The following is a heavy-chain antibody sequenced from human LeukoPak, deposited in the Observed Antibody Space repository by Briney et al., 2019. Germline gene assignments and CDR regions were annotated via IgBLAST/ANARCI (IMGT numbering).Heavy chain of an antibody. CDR2: MNSYATTT. Sequence: GGSLTLTCAASAFSINKFWMHWVRQGPAKGLEWVSRMNSYATTTTYADSVKDRLTVSRDNAKKIVYLEMNSLTGDATPVYYCARSGIGRGFDIWGEGATVTVSS. V-gene: IGHV3-74*01. J-gene: IGHJ3*02. D-gene: IGHD1-1*01. CDR1: AFSINKFW. CDR3: ARSGIGRGFDI.